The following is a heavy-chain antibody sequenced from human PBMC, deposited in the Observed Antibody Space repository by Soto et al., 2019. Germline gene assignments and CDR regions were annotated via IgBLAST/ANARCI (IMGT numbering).Heavy chain of an antibody. J-gene: IGHJ4*02. V-gene: IGHV2-5*02. CDR3: AHRPRGYAYYFDY. CDR1: GFSLSSWGGA. D-gene: IGHD5-12*01. CDR2: IYWDEDK. Sequence: QITLKESGPTLVKPTQTLTLTCTFSGFSLSSWGGAVGWFRPPPEKALEWLALIYWDEDKWYSTSLKSRLTITDETSKNQVVHTMTNMDPVETATYYCAHRPRGYAYYFDYWGQGTLVTVSS.